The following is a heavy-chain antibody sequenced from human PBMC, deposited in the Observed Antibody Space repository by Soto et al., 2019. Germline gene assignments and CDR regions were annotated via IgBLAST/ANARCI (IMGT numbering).Heavy chain of an antibody. CDR3: VYDGVLSIFGRVSDGVNI. Sequence: EVLLVESGGGLVQPGRSLRLSCAGSGFTFGDYAMNWVRQAPGKGLEWVSGISWNSGSVDYADSVKGRFTISRDNAKNSLHLQMNMLRVEDTAMYFCVYDGVLSIFGRVSDGVNIWGQGTMVTVSS. CDR1: GFTFGDYA. CDR2: ISWNSGSV. D-gene: IGHD3-3*01. J-gene: IGHJ3*02. V-gene: IGHV3-9*01.